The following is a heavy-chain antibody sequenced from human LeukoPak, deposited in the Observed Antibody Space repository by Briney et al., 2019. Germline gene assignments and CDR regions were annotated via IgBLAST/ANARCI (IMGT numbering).Heavy chain of an antibody. CDR2: IYYSGST. V-gene: IGHV4-59*08. Sequence: SETLSLTCTVSGDSISSYYWSWIRQPPEKGLEWIACIYYSGSTNYNSSLKSRVTISVDTSKNQFSLKLSSVTAADTAVYYCARLTPRSGSYYYWGQGTLVTVSS. CDR3: ARLTPRSGSYYY. CDR1: GDSISSYY. J-gene: IGHJ4*02. D-gene: IGHD1-26*01.